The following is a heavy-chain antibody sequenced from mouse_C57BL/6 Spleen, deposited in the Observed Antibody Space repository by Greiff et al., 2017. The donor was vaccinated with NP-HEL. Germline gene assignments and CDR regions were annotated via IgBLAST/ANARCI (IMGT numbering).Heavy chain of an antibody. CDR3: ARSAPHHGGYAMDY. J-gene: IGHJ4*01. CDR1: GYTFTSYW. Sequence: QVQLQQSGTELVKPGASVKLSCKASGYTFTSYWMHWVKQRPGQGLEWIGNINPSNGGTNYNEKFKSKAKLTVDKSSSTAYMQLSSLTTEDSAVYYCARSAPHHGGYAMDYWGQGTSVTVSS. V-gene: IGHV1-53*01. CDR2: INPSNGGT.